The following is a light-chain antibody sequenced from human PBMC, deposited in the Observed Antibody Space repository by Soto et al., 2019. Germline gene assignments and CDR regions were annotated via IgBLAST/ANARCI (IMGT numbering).Light chain of an antibody. CDR2: YAS. CDR3: QQYNSYSLT. J-gene: IGKJ4*01. Sequence: DILMTQSPSTLSASVGDRVTITCRASQSISGRLAWYLQKPAKAPKLLISYASNLESGVPSRFSGSGSGTEFTLTISSLQPDDFATYYCQQYNSYSLTFGGGTRVEIK. CDR1: QSISGR. V-gene: IGKV1-5*01.